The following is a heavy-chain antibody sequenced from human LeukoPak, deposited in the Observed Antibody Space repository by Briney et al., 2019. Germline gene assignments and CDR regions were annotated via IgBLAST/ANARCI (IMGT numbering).Heavy chain of an antibody. V-gene: IGHV1-46*01. D-gene: IGHD4-17*01. Sequence: GASGKFSGRALGYTLTSYYWHGVGRAPGQGLNGRGIINPSGGSTSYAQKFQGRVTMTRDTSTSTVYMELSSLRSEDTAVYYCARGRTDQPNTPDDYGDYDFDYWGQGTLVTVSS. J-gene: IGHJ4*02. CDR1: GYTLTSYY. CDR3: ARGRTDQPNTPDDYGDYDFDY. CDR2: INPSGGST.